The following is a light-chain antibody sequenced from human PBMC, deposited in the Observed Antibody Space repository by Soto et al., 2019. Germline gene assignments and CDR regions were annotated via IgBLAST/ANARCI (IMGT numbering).Light chain of an antibody. Sequence: IQMTQSPSSLSASTGDRVTITCRASQGISSYLAWYQQKPGKAPKLLIYAASTLQSGVTSRFRGSGSGTDFTLSISGLQFDDFANYYCQQHYRHTRTFGHWTKV. J-gene: IGKJ1*01. CDR1: QGISSY. CDR3: QQHYRHTRT. V-gene: IGKV1-8*01. CDR2: AAS.